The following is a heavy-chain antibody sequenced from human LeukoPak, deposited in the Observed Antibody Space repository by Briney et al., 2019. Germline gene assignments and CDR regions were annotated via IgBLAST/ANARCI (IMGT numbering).Heavy chain of an antibody. CDR3: ARGGRDAYSYDSSGYNFYYYGMDV. CDR1: GFTFSSYS. CDR2: VSSSSSYI. V-gene: IGHV3-21*01. J-gene: IGHJ6*02. D-gene: IGHD3-22*01. Sequence: GGSLRLSCAASGFTFSSYSMNWVRQAPGKGLEWVSSVSSSSSYIYYADSVKGRFTISRDNAKNSLYLQMNSLRAEDTAVYFCARGGRDAYSYDSSGYNFYYYGMDVWGQGTTVTVSS.